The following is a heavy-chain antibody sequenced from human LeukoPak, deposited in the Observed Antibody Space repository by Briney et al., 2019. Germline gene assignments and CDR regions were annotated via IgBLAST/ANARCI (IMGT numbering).Heavy chain of an antibody. D-gene: IGHD6-6*01. Sequence: SETLSLTCTVSGGSISSYYWSWIRQPPGKGLEWIGYIYYSGSTNYNPSLKSRVTISVDTSKNQFSLKLSSVTAADTAVYYCARYSSSSLWFDPWGQGTLVTVSS. J-gene: IGHJ5*02. CDR2: IYYSGST. CDR3: ARYSSSSLWFDP. V-gene: IGHV4-59*01. CDR1: GGSISSYY.